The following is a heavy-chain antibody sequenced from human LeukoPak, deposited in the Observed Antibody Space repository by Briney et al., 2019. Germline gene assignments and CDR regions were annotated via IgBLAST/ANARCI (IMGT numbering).Heavy chain of an antibody. CDR1: GYSISSGYY. J-gene: IGHJ4*02. CDR2: IYHSGST. V-gene: IGHV4-38-2*02. D-gene: IGHD2-15*01. CDR3: ARVVATHFDY. Sequence: KPSESLSLTCTVSGYSISSGYYWGWIRQPPGRRLEWIGSIYHSGSTYYNPSLKSRVTLSVDTSKNQFSLKLSSVTAADTAAYYCARVVATHFDYWGQGTLVTVSS.